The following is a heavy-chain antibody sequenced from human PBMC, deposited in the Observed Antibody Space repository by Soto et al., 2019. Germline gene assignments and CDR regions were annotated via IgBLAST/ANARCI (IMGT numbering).Heavy chain of an antibody. Sequence: PGGSLRLSCAASGFTFSNYAMNWVRQAPGKGLEWVSTITGSGGSTYYADSVKGRFTISKDNSKNTLYLQMNSLRAEDTAVYYCAKDVDSYPIWGQGTLVTVSS. CDR3: AKDVDSYPI. CDR1: GFTFSNYA. D-gene: IGHD3-9*01. V-gene: IGHV3-23*01. CDR2: ITGSGGST. J-gene: IGHJ4*02.